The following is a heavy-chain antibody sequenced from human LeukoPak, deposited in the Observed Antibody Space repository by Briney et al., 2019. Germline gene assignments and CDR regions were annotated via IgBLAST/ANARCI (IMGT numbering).Heavy chain of an antibody. CDR3: AKDVGDSSGYYFND. V-gene: IGHV3-21*04. Sequence: GGSLRLSCAASGFTFSSYSMNWVRQAPGKGLEWVSSISSSSSYIYYADSVKGRFTISRDNAKNSLYLQMNSLRAEDTALYYCAKDVGDSSGYYFNDWGQGTQVTVSS. CDR1: GFTFSSYS. D-gene: IGHD3-22*01. J-gene: IGHJ4*02. CDR2: ISSSSSYI.